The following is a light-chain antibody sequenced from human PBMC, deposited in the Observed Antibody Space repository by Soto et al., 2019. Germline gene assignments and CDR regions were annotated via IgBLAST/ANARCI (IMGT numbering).Light chain of an antibody. CDR3: QSYDSSLSGHVI. J-gene: IGLJ2*01. CDR2: DNS. CDR1: SSNIGAGYD. V-gene: IGLV1-40*01. Sequence: QSVLTQPPSVSGAPGQSVTISCTGSSSNIGAGYDVHWYQQLPGTAPKLLIYDNSNRPSGVPDRFSASKSGTSASLAITGLQADDEADYYCQSYDSSLSGHVIFGGGTKLTV.